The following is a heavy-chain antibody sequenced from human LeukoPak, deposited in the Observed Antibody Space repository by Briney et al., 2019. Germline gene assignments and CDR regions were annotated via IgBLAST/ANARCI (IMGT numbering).Heavy chain of an antibody. CDR2: ISAYNGNP. D-gene: IGHD3-16*02. J-gene: IGHJ4*02. Sequence: ASVKVSCKASGYTFTSYGISWVRQAPGQGLEWMGWISAYNGNPNYAQKLQGRVTMTTDTSTSTAYMELRSLRSDDTAVYYCARVRGGFRITFGGVIANGFDYWGQGTRVTVSS. V-gene: IGHV1-18*01. CDR1: GYTFTSYG. CDR3: ARVRGGFRITFGGVIANGFDY.